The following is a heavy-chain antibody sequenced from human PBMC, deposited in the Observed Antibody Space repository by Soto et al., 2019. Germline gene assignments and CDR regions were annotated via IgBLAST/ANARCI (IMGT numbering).Heavy chain of an antibody. CDR3: ATDIAVASPHQH. J-gene: IGHJ1*01. D-gene: IGHD6-19*01. CDR1: GYTLTELS. V-gene: IGHV1-24*01. Sequence: GASVKVSCKVSGYTLTELSMHWVRQAPGKGLEWMGGFDPGDGETIYAQKFQGRVTMTEDTSTDTAYMELSSLRSEDTAVYYCATDIAVASPHQHWGQGTLVTVSS. CDR2: FDPGDGET.